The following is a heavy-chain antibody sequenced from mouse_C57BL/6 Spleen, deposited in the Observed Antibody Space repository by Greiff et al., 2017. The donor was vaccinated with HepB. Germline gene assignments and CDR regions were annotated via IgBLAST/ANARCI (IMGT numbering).Heavy chain of an antibody. D-gene: IGHD1-1*01. Sequence: QVQLQQPGTELVKPGASVKLSCKASGYTFTSYWMHWVKQRPGQGLEWIGNINPSNGGTNYNEKFKSKATLTVDKSSSTAYMQLSSLTSEDSAVYYCAREIWYYGSSPYYAMDYWGQGTSVTVSS. V-gene: IGHV1-53*01. CDR2: INPSNGGT. CDR1: GYTFTSYW. CDR3: AREIWYYGSSPYYAMDY. J-gene: IGHJ4*01.